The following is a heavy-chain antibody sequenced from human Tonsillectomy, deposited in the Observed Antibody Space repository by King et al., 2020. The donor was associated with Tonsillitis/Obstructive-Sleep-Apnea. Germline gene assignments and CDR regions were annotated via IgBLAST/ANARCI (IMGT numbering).Heavy chain of an antibody. D-gene: IGHD6-19*01. CDR2: IYYSGST. J-gene: IGHJ3*02. CDR1: GGSISSSSYY. CDR3: ARQLVAVAGTAAFDI. Sequence: QLQESGPGLVKPSETLSLTCTVSGGSISSSSYYWGWIRQPPGKGLEWIGSIYYSGSTYYNPSLKSRVTIYVDTSKNQFSLKLRSVTAADTAVYYCARQLVAVAGTAAFDIWGQGTMVTVSS. V-gene: IGHV4-39*01.